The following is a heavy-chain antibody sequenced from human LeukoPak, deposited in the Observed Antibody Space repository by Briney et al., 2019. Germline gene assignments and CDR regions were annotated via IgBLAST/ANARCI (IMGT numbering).Heavy chain of an antibody. CDR2: IYYSGST. Sequence: SETLSPTCTVSGGSISSSYWSWIRKPPGKGLEWIGYIYYSGSTNYNPSLKSRVTISVDTSKNQFSLKLSSVTAADTAVYYCARVLSGGRGYFDYWGQGTLVTVSS. V-gene: IGHV4-59*01. D-gene: IGHD3-10*01. CDR3: ARVLSGGRGYFDY. J-gene: IGHJ4*02. CDR1: GGSISSSY.